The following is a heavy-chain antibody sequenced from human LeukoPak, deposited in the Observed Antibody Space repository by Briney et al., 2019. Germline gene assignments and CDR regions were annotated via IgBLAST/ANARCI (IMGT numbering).Heavy chain of an antibody. V-gene: IGHV4-34*01. J-gene: IGHJ4*02. CDR2: INHSGST. Sequence: SETLSLTCAVYGGSFSGYYWTWIRQPPGKGLEWIGEINHSGSTNYNPSLKSRVTISVDTSKNQFSLKVSSVTAADTAVYYCARGPSFRRALDYWGQGTLVTASS. CDR1: GGSFSGYY. D-gene: IGHD2/OR15-2a*01. CDR3: ARGPSFRRALDY.